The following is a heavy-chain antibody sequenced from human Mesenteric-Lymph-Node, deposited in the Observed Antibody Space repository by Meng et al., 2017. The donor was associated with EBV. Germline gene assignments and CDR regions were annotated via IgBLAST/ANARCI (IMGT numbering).Heavy chain of an antibody. CDR3: ARITFGGAIGD. Sequence: QVQLQESGPGLVKPSGTPSLTCAVSSGSISNSNWWSWVRQPPGKGLQWIGEIFHSGGTNYNPSLKSRVTISVDKSKNQFSLKVNSLTAADTAVYYCARITFGGAIGDWGQGTLVTVSS. D-gene: IGHD3-16*02. J-gene: IGHJ4*02. CDR2: IFHSGGT. V-gene: IGHV4-4*02. CDR1: SGSISNSNW.